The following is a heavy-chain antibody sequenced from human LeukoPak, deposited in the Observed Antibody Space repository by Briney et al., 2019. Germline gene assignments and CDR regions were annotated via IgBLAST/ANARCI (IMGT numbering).Heavy chain of an antibody. D-gene: IGHD1-1*01. Sequence: GGSLRLSCAASGFTFSTYAMHWVRQAPGKGLEWVAITSSDGRSKFYADSVKGRFTISGDNSKNTLYLQMNSLRAEDTAVYYCAKISVPFDYWGQGTLVTVSS. J-gene: IGHJ4*02. CDR1: GFTFSTYA. V-gene: IGHV3-30-3*02. CDR2: TSSDGRSK. CDR3: AKISVPFDY.